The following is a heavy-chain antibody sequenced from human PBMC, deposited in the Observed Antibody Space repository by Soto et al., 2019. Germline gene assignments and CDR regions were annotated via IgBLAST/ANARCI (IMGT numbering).Heavy chain of an antibody. D-gene: IGHD3-3*01. V-gene: IGHV3-23*01. J-gene: IGHJ4*02. CDR1: GFIFSNYA. CDR2: ISGSGDGT. Sequence: EVQLLESGGDLVQPGGSLRLSCAASGFIFSNYAMTWVRQSPGKGLEWVSAISGSGDGTYYADSVKGRFTISRDNSKNTMYLQMSSLSADETAVYYCAKAHEITVFGILISSPYDCWGPGTLVTVSS. CDR3: AKAHEITVFGILISSPYDC.